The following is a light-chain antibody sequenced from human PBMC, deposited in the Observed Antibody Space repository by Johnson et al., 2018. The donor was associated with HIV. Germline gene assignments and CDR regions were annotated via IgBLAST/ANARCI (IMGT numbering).Light chain of an antibody. CDR3: GTWDSSLSAGGV. CDR1: SFNIGINF. Sequence: QSVLTQPPSVSAAPGQRVTISCSGSSFNIGINFVSWYQQVPGTATKLLIRESNKRPSGIPNRFSGSKSGTSATLGITGLQTGDEADYYCGTWDSSLSAGGVFGTGTKVTVL. CDR2: ESN. V-gene: IGLV1-51*02. J-gene: IGLJ1*01.